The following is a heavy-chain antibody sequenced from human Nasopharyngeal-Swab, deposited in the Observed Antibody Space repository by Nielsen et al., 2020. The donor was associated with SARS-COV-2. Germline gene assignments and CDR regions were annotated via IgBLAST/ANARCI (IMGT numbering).Heavy chain of an antibody. Sequence: WIRQPPGKGLEWIGYIYYSGSTYYNPSLKSRVTISVDTSKNQFSLKLSSVTAADTAVYYCARGYYYGSGMSPSYYFDYWGQGTTVTVSS. CDR2: IYYSGST. D-gene: IGHD3-10*01. J-gene: IGHJ4*03. V-gene: IGHV4-31*02. CDR3: ARGYYYGSGMSPSYYFDY.